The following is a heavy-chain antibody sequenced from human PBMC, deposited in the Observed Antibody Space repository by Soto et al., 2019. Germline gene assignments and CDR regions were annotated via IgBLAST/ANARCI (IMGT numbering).Heavy chain of an antibody. CDR3: AKDFSSWYVSPFDY. D-gene: IGHD6-13*01. V-gene: IGHV3-30*18. J-gene: IGHJ4*02. CDR2: ISYDGSNK. CDR1: GFTFNSYG. Sequence: GGSLRLSCAASGFTFNSYGMHWVRQAPGKGLEWVAVISYDGSNKYYIDSVKGRFTISRDNSKNTLYLQMNSLRAEDTAVYYCAKDFSSWYVSPFDYWGQGTLVTVSS.